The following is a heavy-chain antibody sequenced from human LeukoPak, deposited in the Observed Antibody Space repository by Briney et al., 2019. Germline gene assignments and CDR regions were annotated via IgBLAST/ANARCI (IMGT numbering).Heavy chain of an antibody. D-gene: IGHD6-13*01. CDR1: GFTFSSYW. V-gene: IGHV3-7*01. J-gene: IGHJ4*02. Sequence: GGSLRLSCAASGFTFSSYWMNWVRQSPGKGLEWVANIKHDGSEKYYVDSVKGRFTISRDNAKNSLYLQMNSLRAEDTAVYYCVRALAAGSYWGRGALVTVSS. CDR2: IKHDGSEK. CDR3: VRALAAGSY.